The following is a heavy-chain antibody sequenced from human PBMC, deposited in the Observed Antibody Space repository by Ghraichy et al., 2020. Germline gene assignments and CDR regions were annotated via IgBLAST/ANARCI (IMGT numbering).Heavy chain of an antibody. J-gene: IGHJ4*02. V-gene: IGHV4-31*03. D-gene: IGHD2-2*01. CDR3: ARTVGFCSSTSCYYFDY. CDR1: GGSISSGGYY. CDR2: IYYSGST. Sequence: SQTLSLTCTVSGGSISSGGYYWSWIRQHPGKGLEWIGYIYYSGSTYYNPSLKSRVTISVDTSKNQFSLKLSSVTAAETAVYYCARTVGFCSSTSCYYFDYWGQGTLVTVSS.